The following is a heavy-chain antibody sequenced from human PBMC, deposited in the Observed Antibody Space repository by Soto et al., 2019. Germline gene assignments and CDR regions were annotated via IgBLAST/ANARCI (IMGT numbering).Heavy chain of an antibody. J-gene: IGHJ3*01. CDR3: ARDTLCLTPSKAFDV. D-gene: IGHD2-15*01. CDR2: IHYSGNN. Sequence: QVQVRESGPGLVKPSETLSLTCTVSGGSISGYFWSWIRRPPGKGLEWIGYIHYSGNNNYNPSLESRVTISVDPSKNLFSLRLSSVAAADTAVYYCARDTLCLTPSKAFDVWGQGTMVTVSS. V-gene: IGHV4-59*01. CDR1: GGSISGYF.